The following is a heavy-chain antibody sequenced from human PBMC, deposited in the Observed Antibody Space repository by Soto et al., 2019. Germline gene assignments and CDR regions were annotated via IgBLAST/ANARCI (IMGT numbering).Heavy chain of an antibody. V-gene: IGHV4-39*01. Sequence: QLQLQESGPGLVKPSETLSLTCTVSGGSISSSSYYWGWIRQPPGKGLEWIGSIYYSGSTYYNPYLKSRVTISVDTSKNQFSLKLSSVTAADTAVYYCARLEQWLVGSGVDYWGQGTLVTVSS. D-gene: IGHD6-19*01. CDR2: IYYSGST. CDR1: GGSISSSSYY. CDR3: ARLEQWLVGSGVDY. J-gene: IGHJ4*02.